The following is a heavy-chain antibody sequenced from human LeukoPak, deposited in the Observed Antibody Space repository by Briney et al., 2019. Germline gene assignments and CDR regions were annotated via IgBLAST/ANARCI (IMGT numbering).Heavy chain of an antibody. Sequence: AGESLRLSCATSGFTFRSYEANWVRQAPGKGLEWISYISSTSYSIYYADSVKGRFTISRDNAKSALYLQMDSLRVEDTGLYYCATSLGPRDYWGQGILVTVSS. CDR2: ISSTSYSI. J-gene: IGHJ4*02. CDR3: ATSLGPRDY. D-gene: IGHD7-27*01. CDR1: GFTFRSYE. V-gene: IGHV3-48*03.